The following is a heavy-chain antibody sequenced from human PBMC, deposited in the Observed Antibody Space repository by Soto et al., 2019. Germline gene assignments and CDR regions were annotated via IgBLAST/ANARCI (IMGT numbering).Heavy chain of an antibody. V-gene: IGHV3-23*01. CDR3: AKRDNGWFGSPSDY. J-gene: IGHJ4*02. D-gene: IGHD3-10*01. CDR1: GFTFSSYG. CDR2: ISGSGGSK. Sequence: PGGSLRLSCAASGFTFSSYGMSWVRQAPGKGLEWVSAISGSGGSKYYADSVKGRFTISRDNSKNTLYLQMNSLRAEDTAVYYCAKRDNGWFGSPSDYWGQGTLVNVSS.